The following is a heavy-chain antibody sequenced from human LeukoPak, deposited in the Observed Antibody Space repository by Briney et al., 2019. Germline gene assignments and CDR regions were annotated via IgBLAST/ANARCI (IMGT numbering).Heavy chain of an antibody. D-gene: IGHD4-17*01. J-gene: IGHJ4*02. CDR3: AREAEYGDYDY. CDR2: ISGSGST. Sequence: GGSLRLSCAASGFTFRTYGMNLLRQAPGKVQELGSVISGSGSTYYADSVKGRFTICRDNSKNTLYLQMNSLRAEDTAVYYCAREAEYGDYDYWGQGTLVTVSS. CDR1: GFTFRTYG. V-gene: IGHV3-23*01.